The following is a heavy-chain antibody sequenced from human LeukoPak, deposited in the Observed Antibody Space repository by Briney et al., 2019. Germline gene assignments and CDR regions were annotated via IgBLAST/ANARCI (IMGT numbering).Heavy chain of an antibody. J-gene: IGHJ6*03. Sequence: GASVKVSCKASGGTFSNYAISWVRQAPGQGLEWMGWISAYNGNTNYAQKLQGRVTMTTDTSTSTAYMELRSLRSDDTAVYYCAREKEYYDFWSGYERYYYYYMDVWGKGTTVTVSS. CDR3: AREKEYYDFWSGYERYYYYYMDV. V-gene: IGHV1-18*01. CDR2: ISAYNGNT. D-gene: IGHD3-3*01. CDR1: GGTFSNYA.